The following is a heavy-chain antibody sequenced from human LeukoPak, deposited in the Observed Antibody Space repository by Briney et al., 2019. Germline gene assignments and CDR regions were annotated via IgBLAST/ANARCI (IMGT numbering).Heavy chain of an antibody. D-gene: IGHD5-12*01. CDR3: ARVSRTVATSGDFFDY. CDR2: IWYDGGNK. V-gene: IGHV3-33*01. CDR1: GFTFSSYG. Sequence: GGSLRLSCAASGFTFSSYGMHWVRQAPGKGLEWVAIIWYDGGNKYYGDSVKGRFTISRDNSKNTLYLQMNSLRADDTAVYYCARVSRTVATSGDFFDYWGQGTLVIVSS. J-gene: IGHJ4*02.